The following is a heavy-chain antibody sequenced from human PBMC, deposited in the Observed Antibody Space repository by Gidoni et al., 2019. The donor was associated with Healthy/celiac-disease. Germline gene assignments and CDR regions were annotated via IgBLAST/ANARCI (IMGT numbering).Heavy chain of an antibody. CDR1: GVTFSNAW. D-gene: IGHD3-3*01. Sequence: EVQLVESGGGLVKPGGSLRLSCAASGVTFSNAWMSWGRQAPGKGLEWVGRIKSKTDGGTTDYAAPVKGRFTISRDDSKNTLYLQMNSLKTEDTAVYYCTTDSIYDFWSGYYADYWGQGTLVTVSS. CDR3: TTDSIYDFWSGYYADY. V-gene: IGHV3-15*01. J-gene: IGHJ4*02. CDR2: IKSKTDGGTT.